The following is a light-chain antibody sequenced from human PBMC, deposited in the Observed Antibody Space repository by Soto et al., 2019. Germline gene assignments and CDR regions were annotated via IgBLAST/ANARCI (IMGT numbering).Light chain of an antibody. CDR2: EDN. V-gene: IGLV6-57*04. Sequence: NFMLTQPHSVSESPGKTVTISCTRGSGSIASNYVQWYQQRPGSAPTTVIYEDNQRPSGVPDRFSGSIDSSSNSASLTISGLKTEDEADYYCQSYDSSNVVFGGGTKLTVL. J-gene: IGLJ2*01. CDR1: SGSIASNY. CDR3: QSYDSSNVV.